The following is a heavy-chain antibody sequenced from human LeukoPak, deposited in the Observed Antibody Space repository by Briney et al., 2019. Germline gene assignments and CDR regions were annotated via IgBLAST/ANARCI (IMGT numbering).Heavy chain of an antibody. CDR3: ARGRGSSWYYFDY. V-gene: IGHV4-38-2*02. J-gene: IGHJ4*02. CDR1: GYSISSGYY. Sequence: SETLSLTCTVSGYSISSGYYWGWIRQPPGKGLEWIGSIYHSGSTYYNPSLKSRVTMSVDTSKNQFSLQLSSVTAADTAVYYCARGRGSSWYYFDYWGQGTLVTVSS. D-gene: IGHD6-13*01. CDR2: IYHSGST.